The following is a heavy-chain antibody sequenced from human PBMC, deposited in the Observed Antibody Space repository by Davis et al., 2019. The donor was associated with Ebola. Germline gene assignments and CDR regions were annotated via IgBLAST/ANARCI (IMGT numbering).Heavy chain of an antibody. CDR3: ARGLILEWYYLDY. Sequence: ASVKVSCKASGYTFPSYGISWVRQAPGPGLEWLGWISAYNGNTNYAQKLQGRVTMTRDTSTSTVYMELSRLRSEDTAVYYCARGLILEWYYLDYWGQGTLVTVSS. D-gene: IGHD3-3*01. V-gene: IGHV1-18*01. CDR1: GYTFPSYG. J-gene: IGHJ4*02. CDR2: ISAYNGNT.